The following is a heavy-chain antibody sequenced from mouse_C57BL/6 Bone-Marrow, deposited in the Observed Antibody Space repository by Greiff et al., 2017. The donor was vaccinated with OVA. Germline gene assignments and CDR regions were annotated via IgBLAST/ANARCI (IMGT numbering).Heavy chain of an antibody. J-gene: IGHJ3*01. CDR2: ISSGSSTI. CDR1: GFPFSDYG. D-gene: IGHD6-5*01. V-gene: IGHV5-17*01. Sequence: DVKLVEPGGGLVKPGGSLKLSCAASGFPFSDYGMHWVRQAPEKGLEWVAYISSGSSTIYYADTVQGRFTISRDNAKNTLFLQMTSLRSEDAAMYYCARPMRAYWGQGTLVTVSA. CDR3: ARPMRAY.